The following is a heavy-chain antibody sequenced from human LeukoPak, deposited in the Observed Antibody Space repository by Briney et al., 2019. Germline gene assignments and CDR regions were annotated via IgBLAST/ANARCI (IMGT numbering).Heavy chain of an antibody. D-gene: IGHD5-18*01. Sequence: GGSLRLSCAASGFTFITSWMSWLRQAPGKGLEWVAHIKPDGSEKYYVDSVKGRFTISRDNAKNSLYLQMNSLRAEDTAVYYCARRRTAMEFDYWGQGTLVTVSS. V-gene: IGHV3-7*01. CDR3: ARRRTAMEFDY. CDR2: IKPDGSEK. CDR1: GFTFITSW. J-gene: IGHJ4*02.